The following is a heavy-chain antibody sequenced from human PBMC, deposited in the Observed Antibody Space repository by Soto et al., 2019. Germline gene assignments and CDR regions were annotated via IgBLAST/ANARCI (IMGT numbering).Heavy chain of an antibody. Sequence: QVQLVQSGAEVKKPGSSVKVSCKTSGDIFSGYSISWVRQAPGQGLEWMGGIIPIFGTTSNAQRFHGRVTITADKSTSTVYMELYSLKSEDTAVYYCARDLGSGYDPGDYWGQGTLVTVSS. CDR3: ARDLGSGYDPGDY. D-gene: IGHD5-12*01. CDR2: IIPIFGTT. J-gene: IGHJ4*02. CDR1: GDIFSGYS. V-gene: IGHV1-69*14.